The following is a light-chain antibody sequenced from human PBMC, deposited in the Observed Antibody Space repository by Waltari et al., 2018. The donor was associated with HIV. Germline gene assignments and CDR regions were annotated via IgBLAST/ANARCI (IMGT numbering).Light chain of an antibody. CDR1: QSVGSN. CDR2: GAS. V-gene: IGKV3-15*01. CDR3: QQSKNWWS. J-gene: IGKJ1*01. Sequence: EIVMTQSPATLSVSPGDRATLSCRASQSVGSNLAWYQKKPGQAPRLLMYGASTRATGVPARFSGSGSGTEFALTISSLQSEDFALYYCQQSKNWWSFGQGTKVEIK.